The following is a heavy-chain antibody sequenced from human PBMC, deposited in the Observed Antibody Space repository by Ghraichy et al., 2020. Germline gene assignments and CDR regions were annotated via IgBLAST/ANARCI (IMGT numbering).Heavy chain of an antibody. J-gene: IGHJ4*02. V-gene: IGHV1-2*02. CDR3: ARARFLSPEESRGTAYYYGSGSYQILGY. CDR2: INPNSGGT. Sequence: ASVKVSCKASGYTFTAYYLHWVRQAPGQGLEWMGWINPNSGGTNYAQIFQGRVTMTRDTSISTAYMELSRLRSDDTAVFYCARARFLSPEESRGTAYYYGSGSYQILGYWGQGTLVTVSS. CDR1: GYTFTAYY. D-gene: IGHD3-10*01.